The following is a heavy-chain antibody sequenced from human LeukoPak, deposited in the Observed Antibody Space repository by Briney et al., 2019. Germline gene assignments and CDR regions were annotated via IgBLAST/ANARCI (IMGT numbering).Heavy chain of an antibody. CDR2: IYHSGST. CDR3: ARVGYYGSGSYL. Sequence: SETLSLTCTVSGYSISSGYYWGWIRQPPGKGLEWIGSIYHSGSTYYNPSPKSRVTISVDTSQNQFSLKLSPVTAADTAVYYCARVGYYGSGSYLWGQGTLVTVSS. CDR1: GYSISSGYY. J-gene: IGHJ4*02. D-gene: IGHD3-10*01. V-gene: IGHV4-38-2*02.